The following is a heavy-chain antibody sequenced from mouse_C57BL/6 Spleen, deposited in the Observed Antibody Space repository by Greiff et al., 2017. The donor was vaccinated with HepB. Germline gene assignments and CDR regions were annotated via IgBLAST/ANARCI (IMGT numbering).Heavy chain of an antibody. J-gene: IGHJ4*01. CDR2: INYDGSST. CDR1: GFTFSDYY. CDR3: ARGVYDDDYAMDY. V-gene: IGHV5-16*01. Sequence: EVQLQESEGGLVQPGSSMKLSCTASGFTFSDYYMAWVRQVPEKGLEWVANINYDGSSTYYLDSLKSRFIISRDNAKNILYLQMSSLKSEDTATYYCARGVYDDDYAMDYWGQGTSVTVSS. D-gene: IGHD2-4*01.